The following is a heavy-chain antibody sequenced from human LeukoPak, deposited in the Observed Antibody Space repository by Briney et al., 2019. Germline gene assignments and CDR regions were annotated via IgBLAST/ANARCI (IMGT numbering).Heavy chain of an antibody. Sequence: GGSLRLSCAASGFTFSSYWMHWVRQTPGKGLVWVSRIKSDGSTRYADSVKGRFTISRDNAKNTVSLQMNSLRAEDTGVYYCARAPSEIGGYYPEYFRHWGQGTLVTVSP. CDR2: IKSDGST. V-gene: IGHV3-74*01. D-gene: IGHD3-22*01. CDR3: ARAPSEIGGYYPEYFRH. J-gene: IGHJ1*01. CDR1: GFTFSSYW.